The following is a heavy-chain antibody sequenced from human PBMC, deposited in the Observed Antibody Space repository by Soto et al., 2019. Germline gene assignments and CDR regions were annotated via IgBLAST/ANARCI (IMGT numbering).Heavy chain of an antibody. J-gene: IGHJ6*03. CDR1: GDSISSSSYY. V-gene: IGHV4-39*01. Sequence: PSETLSLTCTVSGDSISSSSYYWGWIRQPPGKGLEWIGSIYYSGSTYYNPSLKSRVTISVDTSKNQFSLKLSSVTAADTAVYYCARRSTGPTYYYYYTDVWGKGTTVTVSS. CDR3: ARRSTGPTYYYYYTDV. CDR2: IYYSGST.